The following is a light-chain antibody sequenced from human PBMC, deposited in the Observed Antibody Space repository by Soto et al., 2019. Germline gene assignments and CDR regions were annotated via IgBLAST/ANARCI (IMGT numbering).Light chain of an antibody. J-gene: IGKJ1*01. Sequence: DIQMTQSPSSLSASVGDTVIITCRASPTVTGWLAWYQQKPGKVPELLIYKASSLESGVPSRFSGSGSGTEFTRTISSLQPDDFATYYCQQYNNYSKTFGQGTKVDIK. CDR2: KAS. CDR3: QQYNNYSKT. V-gene: IGKV1-5*03. CDR1: PTVTGW.